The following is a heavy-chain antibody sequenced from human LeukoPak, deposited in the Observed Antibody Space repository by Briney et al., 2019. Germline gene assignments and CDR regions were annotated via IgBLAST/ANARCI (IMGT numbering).Heavy chain of an antibody. V-gene: IGHV3-30*18. CDR3: AKSIRFCSSSSCFAGYYNYGLHV. CDR1: GFAFSSYG. J-gene: IGHJ6*02. CDR2: ISHDGSSK. D-gene: IGHD2-2*01. Sequence: GGSLRLSCAASGFAFSSYGMHWVRQAPGKGLEWVAVISHDGSSKYFADSVKGRFTISRDNSKNMLDLQMHSLRAEDTAVYYCAKSIRFCSSSSCFAGYYNYGLHVWGQGTTVIVSS.